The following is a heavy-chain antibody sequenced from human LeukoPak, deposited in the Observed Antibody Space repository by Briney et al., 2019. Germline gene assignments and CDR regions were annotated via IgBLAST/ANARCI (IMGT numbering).Heavy chain of an antibody. Sequence: AGGSLRLSCAASGFTFSNAWMSWVRQAPGKGLEWVGRIKSKTDGGTTDYAAPVKGRFTISRDDSKNTLYLQMNSLKTEDTAVYYCTTDLGYYDSSGYYLFDYWGQGTLVTVSS. D-gene: IGHD3-22*01. CDR1: GFTFSNAW. CDR2: IKSKTDGGTT. J-gene: IGHJ4*02. CDR3: TTDLGYYDSSGYYLFDY. V-gene: IGHV3-15*01.